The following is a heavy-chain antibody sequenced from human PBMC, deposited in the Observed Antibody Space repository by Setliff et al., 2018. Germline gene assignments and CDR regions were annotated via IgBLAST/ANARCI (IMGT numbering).Heavy chain of an antibody. J-gene: IGHJ3*02. CDR1: GDSISSDY. V-gene: IGHV4-59*01. Sequence: PSETLSLTCTVSGDSISSDYWNWIRQPPGKGLEWIGNIYYSGGTNYNPSLKSRVTISIDTPNNQFSLRLSSVDAADTAVYYCARVYLAGSGRDKANAWDIWGQGTMVTVS. CDR2: IYYSGGT. D-gene: IGHD6-19*01. CDR3: ARVYLAGSGRDKANAWDI.